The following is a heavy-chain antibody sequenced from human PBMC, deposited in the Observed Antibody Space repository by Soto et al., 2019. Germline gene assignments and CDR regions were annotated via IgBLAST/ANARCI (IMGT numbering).Heavy chain of an antibody. CDR1: GGSISSYY. CDR3: ARQIPGRAARQGDWYFDL. D-gene: IGHD6-6*01. J-gene: IGHJ2*01. V-gene: IGHV4-59*08. Sequence: QVQLQESGPGLVKPSETLSLTCTVSGGSISSYYWNWFRQPPGKGLEWIGYIYYSGSTNYNPSLKSRVTISVDTSKNQFSLKLSSVMTEDTAVYYCARQIPGRAARQGDWYFDLWGRGTLVSVSS. CDR2: IYYSGST.